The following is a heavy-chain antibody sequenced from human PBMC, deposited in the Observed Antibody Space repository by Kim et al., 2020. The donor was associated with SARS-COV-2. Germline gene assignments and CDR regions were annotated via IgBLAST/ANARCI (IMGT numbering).Heavy chain of an antibody. V-gene: IGHV4-38-2*02. CDR1: GYSISSGYY. Sequence: SETLSLTCTVSGYSISSGYYWGWIRQPPGKGLEWIGSIYHSGSTYYNPSLKSRVTISVDTSKNQFSLKLSSVTAADTAVYYCARDWGKDYGDYWGQGTLV. CDR3: ARDWGKDYGDY. CDR2: IYHSGST. D-gene: IGHD3-16*01. J-gene: IGHJ4*02.